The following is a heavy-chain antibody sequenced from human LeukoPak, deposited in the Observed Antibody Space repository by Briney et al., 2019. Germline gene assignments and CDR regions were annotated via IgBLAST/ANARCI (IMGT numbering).Heavy chain of an antibody. CDR1: GYTFTSYD. CDR2: MNPNSGNT. J-gene: IGHJ6*02. D-gene: IGHD2-15*01. Sequence: GASVKVPCKASGYTFTSYDINWVRQATGQGLEWMGWMNPNSGNTGYAQKFQGRVTMTRNTSISTAYMELSSLRSDDTAVYYCARVVAAPVYYYYGMDVWGQGTTVTVSS. V-gene: IGHV1-8*01. CDR3: ARVVAAPVYYYYGMDV.